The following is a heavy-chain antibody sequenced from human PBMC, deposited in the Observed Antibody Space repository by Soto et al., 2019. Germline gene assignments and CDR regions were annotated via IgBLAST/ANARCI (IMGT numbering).Heavy chain of an antibody. J-gene: IGHJ4*02. D-gene: IGHD2-8*01. CDR2: IIPIFGTA. Sequence: ASVKVSCKASGGTFSSYAISWVRQAPGQGLEWMGGIIPIFGTANYAQKFQGRVTITADESTSTAYMELSSLRSEDTAVYYCARDCTNGVCNDYWGQGTLVTVS. CDR3: ARDCTNGVCNDY. CDR1: GGTFSSYA. V-gene: IGHV1-69*13.